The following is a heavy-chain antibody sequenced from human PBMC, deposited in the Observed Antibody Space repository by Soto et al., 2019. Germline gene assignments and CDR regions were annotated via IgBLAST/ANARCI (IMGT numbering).Heavy chain of an antibody. V-gene: IGHV4-59*01. CDR1: GGSISDFY. J-gene: IGHJ4*02. D-gene: IGHD6-6*01. CDR3: ARVGGVAARTFDY. CDR2: IYYSGRT. Sequence: KPSETLSLTCTVSGGSISDFYWSWARQPPGKGLEWIGYIYYSGRTDYNPSLKGRVTISIDTSKNQFSLKLRSVTAADTAVYYCARVGGVAARTFDYWGQGTLVTVSS.